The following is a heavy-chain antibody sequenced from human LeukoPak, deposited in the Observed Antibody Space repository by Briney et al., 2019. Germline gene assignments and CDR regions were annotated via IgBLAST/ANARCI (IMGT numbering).Heavy chain of an antibody. V-gene: IGHV4-4*07. D-gene: IGHD4-17*01. CDR2: IYTSGST. CDR3: ARTYGDYVWNYYYMDV. Sequence: PSEALSLTCTVSGGSLNNDYFTWIRQPAGKGLEWIGRIYTSGSTNYNPSLRSRVTMSVDPSKNQFSLKLSSVTAADTAVDYCARTYGDYVWNYYYMDVWGKGTTVIVSS. CDR1: GGSLNNDY. J-gene: IGHJ6*03.